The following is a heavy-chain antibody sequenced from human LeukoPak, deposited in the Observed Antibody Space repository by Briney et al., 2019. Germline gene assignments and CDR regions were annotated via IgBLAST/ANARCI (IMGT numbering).Heavy chain of an antibody. Sequence: SETLSLTCTVSGGSISSGGYYWSWIRQHPGKGLEWIGYIYYSGSTYYNPSLKSRVTISVDTSKNQFSLKLSSVTAADTAVYYCARVPGVYSSRARETLGFYWGQGTLVTVSS. V-gene: IGHV4-31*03. CDR2: IYYSGST. CDR1: GGSISSGGYY. CDR3: ARVPGVYSSRARETLGFY. J-gene: IGHJ4*02. D-gene: IGHD6-13*01.